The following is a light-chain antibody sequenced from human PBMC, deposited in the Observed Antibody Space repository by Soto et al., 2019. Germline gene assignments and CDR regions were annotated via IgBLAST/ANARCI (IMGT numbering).Light chain of an antibody. V-gene: IGKV3-15*01. CDR2: GAS. J-gene: IGKJ1*01. CDR1: ERVGSN. Sequence: EIVMTQSPATLSVSPGDRVTLSCRASERVGSNVAWYQHKPGQAPRLLIYGASVRATGIPERFSGSGSETVFTLTSSSLQSEDFAVYYCQQWIRWTFGQGTRLELK. CDR3: QQWIRWT.